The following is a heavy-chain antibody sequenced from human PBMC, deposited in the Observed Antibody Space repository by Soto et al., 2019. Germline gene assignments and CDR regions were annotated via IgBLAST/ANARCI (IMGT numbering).Heavy chain of an antibody. CDR3: GRDLRDWDSGSYSYDY. CDR1: GFPFSNYW. CDR2: IKQDGDEQ. V-gene: IGHV3-7*04. Sequence: GSLRLSCAASGFPFSNYWMSWVRQAPGKGLEWVANIKQDGDEQYYVDSVKGRFTISRDNAKNSLYLQMNSLRAEDTAVYYCGRDLRDWDSGSYSYDYWGQGTLVTVSS. D-gene: IGHD1-26*01. J-gene: IGHJ4*02.